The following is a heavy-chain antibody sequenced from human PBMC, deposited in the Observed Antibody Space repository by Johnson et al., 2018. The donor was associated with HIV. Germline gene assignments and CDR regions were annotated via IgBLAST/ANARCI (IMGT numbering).Heavy chain of an antibody. D-gene: IGHD5-12*01. CDR2: ISYDGSNK. Sequence: QVKLVESGGGLVKPGGSLRPSCAASGFTFSSYGMHWVRQAPGKGLEWVAVISYDGSNKYYADSVKGRFTISRDNSKNTLYLQMNSLRAEDTAVYYCAKVGPAWWLLGAFDIWGQGTMVTVSS. CDR3: AKVGPAWWLLGAFDI. J-gene: IGHJ3*02. CDR1: GFTFSSYG. V-gene: IGHV3-30*18.